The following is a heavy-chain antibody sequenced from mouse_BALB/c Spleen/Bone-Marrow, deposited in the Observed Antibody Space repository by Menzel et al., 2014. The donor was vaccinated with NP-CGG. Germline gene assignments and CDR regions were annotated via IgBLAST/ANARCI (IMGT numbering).Heavy chain of an antibody. CDR1: GFTFSDYY. CDR3: ARHNYDETWFAY. D-gene: IGHD2-4*01. CDR2: ISNGGGST. Sequence: VQGVESGGGLVQPGGSLKLSCATSGFTFSDYYMYWVRQTPEKRLEWVAYISNGGGSTYYPDTVKGRFTISRDNAKNTLYLQMSRLKSEDTAMYYCARHNYDETWFAYRGQGTLVTVSA. J-gene: IGHJ3*01. V-gene: IGHV5-12*02.